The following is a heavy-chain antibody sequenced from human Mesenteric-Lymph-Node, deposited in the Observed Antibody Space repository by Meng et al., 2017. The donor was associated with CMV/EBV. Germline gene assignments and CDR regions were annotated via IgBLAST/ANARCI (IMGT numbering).Heavy chain of an antibody. J-gene: IGHJ4*02. CDR2: IWSDGSNK. CDR1: GFTFSSYG. Sequence: GESLKISCAASGFTFSSYGMHWVRQAPGKGLEWVAVIWSDGSNKYYADAVKGRFTISRDNSKNTLYLQINGQGPDETATYYCAKDKALFGEVIRVYFDYWGQGTPVTVSS. V-gene: IGHV3-33*06. D-gene: IGHD3-3*01. CDR3: AKDKALFGEVIRVYFDY.